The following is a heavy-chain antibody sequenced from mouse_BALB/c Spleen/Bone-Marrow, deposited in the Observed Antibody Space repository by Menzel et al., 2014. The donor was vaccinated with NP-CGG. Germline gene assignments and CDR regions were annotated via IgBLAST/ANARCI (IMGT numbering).Heavy chain of an antibody. CDR1: GFDFSGFW. CDR3: GRLGDSGGFAY. V-gene: IGHV4-1*02. CDR2: INPGSSTI. J-gene: IGHJ3*01. D-gene: IGHD2-13*01. Sequence: EVKLVESGGGLVQPGGSLKLSCAASGFDFSGFWMGWVRQAPGKGLAWIGEINPGSSTINYTPSLKDRFIISRDNAKNTLYLQMSKVRSEDTALYCCGRLGDSGGFAYWGQGTLVSVSA.